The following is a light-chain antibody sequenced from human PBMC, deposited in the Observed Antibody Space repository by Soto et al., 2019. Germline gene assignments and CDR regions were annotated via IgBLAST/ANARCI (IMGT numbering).Light chain of an antibody. Sequence: QSVLTQPPSASGTPGQRVAISCSGGTSNIGSNTVDWYQHLPGTAPKQLIYTNDRRPSGVPDRFSASKSGTSASLAIGGLQSEDEADYYCAAWDDSLNAYIFGTGTKVTVL. V-gene: IGLV1-44*01. CDR1: TSNIGSNT. CDR2: TND. J-gene: IGLJ1*01. CDR3: AAWDDSLNAYI.